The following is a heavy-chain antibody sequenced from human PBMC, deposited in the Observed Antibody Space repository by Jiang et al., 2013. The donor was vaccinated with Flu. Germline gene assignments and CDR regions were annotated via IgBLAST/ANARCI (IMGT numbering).Heavy chain of an antibody. CDR2: IYTSGST. V-gene: IGHV4-61*02. D-gene: IGHD7-27*01. CDR3: ARETKLGRDY. CDR1: GGSISSGSYY. J-gene: IGHJ4*02. Sequence: GLVKPSQTLSLTCTVSGGSISSGSYYWSWIRQPAGKGLEWIGRIYTSGSTNYNPSLKSRVTISVDTSKNQFSLKLSSVTAADTAVYYCARETKLGRDYWGQGTLVTVSS.